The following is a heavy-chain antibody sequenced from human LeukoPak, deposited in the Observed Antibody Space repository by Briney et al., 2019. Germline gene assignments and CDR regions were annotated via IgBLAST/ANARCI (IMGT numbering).Heavy chain of an antibody. D-gene: IGHD2-15*01. Sequence: SETLSLTCTVSGGSISSYYWSWIRQPAGKELEWIGRIYTSGSTNYNPSLKSRVTMSVDTSKNQFSLKLSSVTAADTAVYYCARDLLGYCSGGSCYSGWFDPWGQGTLVTVSS. J-gene: IGHJ5*02. CDR2: IYTSGST. CDR3: ARDLLGYCSGGSCYSGWFDP. V-gene: IGHV4-4*07. CDR1: GGSISSYY.